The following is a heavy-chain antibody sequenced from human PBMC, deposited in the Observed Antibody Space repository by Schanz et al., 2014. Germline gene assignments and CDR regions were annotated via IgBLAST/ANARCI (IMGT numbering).Heavy chain of an antibody. J-gene: IGHJ6*02. CDR1: GGTFSSYT. D-gene: IGHD5-12*01. Sequence: QVQLVQSGAEVKKPGSSVKVSCTASGGTFSSYTISWIRQAPGQGLEWMGRISAYTNNANYAQKVQGRVTMTTDTSTGTACMELSSLRSEDTAVYFCARDLTVDTGYVVHYYYYGMDVWGQGTTVTVSS. V-gene: IGHV1-18*01. CDR3: ARDLTVDTGYVVHYYYYGMDV. CDR2: ISAYTNNA.